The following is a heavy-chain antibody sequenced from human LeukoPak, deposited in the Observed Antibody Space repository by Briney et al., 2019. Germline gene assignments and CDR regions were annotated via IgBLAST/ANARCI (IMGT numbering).Heavy chain of an antibody. D-gene: IGHD3-10*01. CDR2: INHSGST. Sequence: SETLSLTCAVYGGSFSGYYWSGIRQPPGKGLEWIGEINHSGSTNYNPSLKSRVTISVDTSKNQFSLKVSSVTAADTAVYYCARAPMVRGRLIDYWGQGTLVTVSS. J-gene: IGHJ4*02. V-gene: IGHV4-34*01. CDR1: GGSFSGYY. CDR3: ARAPMVRGRLIDY.